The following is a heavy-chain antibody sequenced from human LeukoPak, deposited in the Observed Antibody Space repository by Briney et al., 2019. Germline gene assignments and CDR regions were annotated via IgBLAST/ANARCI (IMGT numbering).Heavy chain of an antibody. Sequence: GESLKTSCKGSGYSFTNYWIGWVRQMPGKGLEWMGIIYPGGSDTRYSPSFQGQVTFSADKSISTAYLQWSSLKASDTAMYYCAATGSGSYFEFDYWGQGTLVTVSS. V-gene: IGHV5-51*01. CDR3: AATGSGSYFEFDY. D-gene: IGHD3-10*01. CDR2: IYPGGSDT. J-gene: IGHJ4*02. CDR1: GYSFTNYW.